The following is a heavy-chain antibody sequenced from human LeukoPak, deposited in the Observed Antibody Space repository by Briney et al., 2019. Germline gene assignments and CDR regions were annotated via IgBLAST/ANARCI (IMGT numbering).Heavy chain of an antibody. J-gene: IGHJ4*02. D-gene: IGHD6-19*01. V-gene: IGHV4-61*01. Sequence: SETLSLTCTVSGGSISSGSYYWSWIRQPPGKELEWIGYIYYSGSTNYNPSLKSRVTISIDTSKNQFSLQLSSVTAADTAVYYCARVGSGSFDYWGQGTLVTVSS. CDR3: ARVGSGSFDY. CDR2: IYYSGST. CDR1: GGSISSGSYY.